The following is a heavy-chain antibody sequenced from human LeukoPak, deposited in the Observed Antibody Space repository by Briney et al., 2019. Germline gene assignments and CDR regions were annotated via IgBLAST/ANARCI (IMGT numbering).Heavy chain of an antibody. CDR1: GFTFSSYA. D-gene: IGHD3-22*01. J-gene: IGHJ4*02. CDR2: ISADGGGT. Sequence: PGGSLRLSCVVSGFTFSSYAMSWVRQAPGKGLEWVSGISADGGGTFYADSGKGRFTISRDNAKNSLYLQMNSLRAEDTAVYYCARDRVPHYYDLGVGPDYWGQGTLVTVSS. V-gene: IGHV3-23*01. CDR3: ARDRVPHYYDLGVGPDY.